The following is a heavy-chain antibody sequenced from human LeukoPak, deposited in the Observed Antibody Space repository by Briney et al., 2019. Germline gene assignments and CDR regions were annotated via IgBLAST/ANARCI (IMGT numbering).Heavy chain of an antibody. CDR1: GFTFGNYV. V-gene: IGHV3-23*01. D-gene: IGHD5-12*01. J-gene: IGHJ4*02. CDR2: ISGSGGNT. Sequence: GGSLRLSCAASGFTFGNYVLTWVRQAPGKRLDWVSTISGSGGNTFYADSVKGRFTISRDSSRNTLFLQMSSLRAGDTAIYYCAKSRYGGYDFFDYWGQGALVTVSS. CDR3: AKSRYGGYDFFDY.